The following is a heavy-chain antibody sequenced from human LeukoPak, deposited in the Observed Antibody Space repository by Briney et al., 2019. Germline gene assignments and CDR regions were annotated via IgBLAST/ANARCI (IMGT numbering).Heavy chain of an antibody. D-gene: IGHD3-16*01. V-gene: IGHV3-7*01. CDR3: ARDRAWGYYYYMDV. Sequence: GGSLRLSCAASGFTFSSYWMSWVRQAPGKGLEGVANIKQDGSEKYYVDSVKGRFTISRDNAKNSLYLQMNSLRAEDTAVYYCARDRAWGYYYYMDVWGKGTTVTVSS. CDR1: GFTFSSYW. J-gene: IGHJ6*03. CDR2: IKQDGSEK.